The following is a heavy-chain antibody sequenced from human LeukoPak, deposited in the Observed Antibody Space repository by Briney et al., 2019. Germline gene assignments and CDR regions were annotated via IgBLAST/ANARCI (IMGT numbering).Heavy chain of an antibody. J-gene: IGHJ3*02. CDR3: ARHFTYYYDSSGYPRDAFDI. V-gene: IGHV4-59*08. CDR1: VGFISPYY. Sequence: PAETLSLTCTVSVGFISPYYWSWIRQSPGKGLVWIAYIYHSGSTNYNHYLKSRVTISVDMSKNQFSLRLSSVTAADTALYYCARHFTYYYDSSGYPRDAFDIWGQGTMVTVSS. CDR2: IYHSGST. D-gene: IGHD3-22*01.